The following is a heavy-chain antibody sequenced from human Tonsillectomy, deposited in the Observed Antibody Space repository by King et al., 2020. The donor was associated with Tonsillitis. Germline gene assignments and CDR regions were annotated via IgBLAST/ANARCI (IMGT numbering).Heavy chain of an antibody. D-gene: IGHD3-10*01. J-gene: IGHJ3*02. V-gene: IGHV3-48*03. CDR2: ISSSGSTI. CDR3: AREPRLLWFGEITPGAFDI. CDR1: EFIFSSYE. Sequence: VQLVESGGGLVQPGGSLRLSCAASEFIFSSYEMNWVRQAPGKGLEWVSYISSSGSTIHYADSVKGRFTISRDNAKNSLHLQMNSLRAEDTAVYYCAREPRLLWFGEITPGAFDIWGQGTMVTVSS.